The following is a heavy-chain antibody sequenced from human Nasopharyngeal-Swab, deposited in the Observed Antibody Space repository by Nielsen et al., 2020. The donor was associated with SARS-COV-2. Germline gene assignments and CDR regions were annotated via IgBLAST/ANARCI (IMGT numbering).Heavy chain of an antibody. D-gene: IGHD3-10*01. Sequence: ASVKVSCKASGYTFTSYDINWVRQATGQGLEWMGWMNPNSGNTGYAQKFQGRVTMTRNTSISTAYMELSSLRSEDTAVYCCARGRIKRELWFGELLSYYYYGMDVWGQGTTVTVSS. J-gene: IGHJ6*02. CDR3: ARGRIKRELWFGELLSYYYYGMDV. V-gene: IGHV1-8*01. CDR1: GYTFTSYD. CDR2: MNPNSGNT.